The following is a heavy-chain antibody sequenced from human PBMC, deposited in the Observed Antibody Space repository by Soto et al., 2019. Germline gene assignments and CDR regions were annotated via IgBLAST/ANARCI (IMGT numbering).Heavy chain of an antibody. CDR2: IHYSGSI. V-gene: IGHV4-30-4*01. D-gene: IGHD2-21*02. Sequence: SETLSLTCTVSGGSISTDHYHWTWIRQAPGKGLEWIGYIHYSGSIQFNPSLQSRVSMSVDTSKYLFSLRLSSVTAADTAVYFCAREDDGGDRDYYGLDVWGQGTTVTVSS. CDR1: GGSISTDHYH. CDR3: AREDDGGDRDYYGLDV. J-gene: IGHJ6*02.